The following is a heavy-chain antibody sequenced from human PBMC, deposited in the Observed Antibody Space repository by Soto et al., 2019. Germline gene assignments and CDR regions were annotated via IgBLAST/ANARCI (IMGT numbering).Heavy chain of an antibody. CDR3: AKDTYYHDSSGYYIFDY. CDR1: GLTFSSYG. V-gene: IGHV3-30*18. CDR2: ISYDGSNK. Sequence: GGSLGLSCAASGLTFSSYGMDGVRQAPGKGLEWVAVISYDGSNKNYADSVKGRFTISRDNSKNTVYLQMNSLRAEDTAVYYCAKDTYYHDSSGYYIFDYWGQGTLVTVSS. D-gene: IGHD3-22*01. J-gene: IGHJ4*02.